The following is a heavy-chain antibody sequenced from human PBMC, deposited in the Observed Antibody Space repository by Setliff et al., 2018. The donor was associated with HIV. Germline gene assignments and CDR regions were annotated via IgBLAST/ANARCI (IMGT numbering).Heavy chain of an antibody. CDR2: INPNSGGT. Sequence: SVKVSCKASGYSFTVYYMHWVRQAPGQGLEWMGWINPNSGGTNYAQKFQGRVTMTRDTSKNIAYLQMNSLKTEDTAVYFCTRDGGGDYGVYAPDYWGQGTLVTVSS. CDR1: GYSFTVYY. D-gene: IGHD4-17*01. CDR3: TRDGGGDYGVYAPDY. V-gene: IGHV1-2*02. J-gene: IGHJ4*02.